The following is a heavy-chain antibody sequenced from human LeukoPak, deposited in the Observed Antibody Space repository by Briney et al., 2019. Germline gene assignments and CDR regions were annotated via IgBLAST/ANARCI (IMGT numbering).Heavy chain of an antibody. J-gene: IGHJ4*02. V-gene: IGHV3-48*01. CDR1: GFTFSTYS. CDR3: AKDTVAYCGGDCPYFDY. CDR2: ISSSSSTI. D-gene: IGHD2-21*02. Sequence: SGGSLRLSCAASGFTFSTYSMNWVRQAPGKGLEWLSYISSSSSTIYYADSVKGRFTISRDNSKNTLYLQMNSLRAEDTAVYYCAKDTVAYCGGDCPYFDYWGQGTLVTVSS.